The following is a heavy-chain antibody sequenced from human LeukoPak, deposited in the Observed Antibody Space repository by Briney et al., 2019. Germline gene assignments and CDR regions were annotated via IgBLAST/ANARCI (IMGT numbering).Heavy chain of an antibody. D-gene: IGHD2-15*01. V-gene: IGHV3-23*01. CDR3: AEGGRYCSGGSCYSPLRY. Sequence: GGSLRLSCAASGFTFSSYAMSWVRQAPGKGLEWVSAISGSGGSTYYADSVKGRFTISRDNSKNTPYLQMNSLRAEDTAVYYCAEGGRYCSGGSCYSPLRYWGQGTLVTVSS. J-gene: IGHJ4*02. CDR1: GFTFSSYA. CDR2: ISGSGGST.